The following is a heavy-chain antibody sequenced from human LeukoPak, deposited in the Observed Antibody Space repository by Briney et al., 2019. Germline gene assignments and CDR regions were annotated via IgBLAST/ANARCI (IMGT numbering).Heavy chain of an antibody. V-gene: IGHV5-51*01. CDR1: GYSFTSYW. J-gene: IGHJ3*01. CDR3: ARPSAYGEDAFDV. D-gene: IGHD2-21*01. CDR2: IHPRDSDT. Sequence: GESLKISCKGSGYSFTSYWIGWVRQMPGKGLEWMGIIHPRDSDTRYSPSFRGQVTFSADKSISTAYLQWSSLKASDTAMYYCARPSAYGEDAFDVWGQGTMVTVSS.